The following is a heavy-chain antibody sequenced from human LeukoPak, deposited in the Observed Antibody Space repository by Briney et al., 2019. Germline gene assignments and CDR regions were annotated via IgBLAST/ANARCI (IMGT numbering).Heavy chain of an antibody. CDR3: ARGLGDDILTGYYNLDY. Sequence: SVKVSFKASGGTFSIYAISWVRHAPGQGPEWMGRIIPIFGKANYAQKFQGRVTITTDESTSTAYMELSSLRSEDTAVYYCARGLGDDILTGYYNLDYWGQGTLVTVSS. CDR2: IIPIFGKA. V-gene: IGHV1-69*05. J-gene: IGHJ4*02. CDR1: GGTFSIYA. D-gene: IGHD3-9*01.